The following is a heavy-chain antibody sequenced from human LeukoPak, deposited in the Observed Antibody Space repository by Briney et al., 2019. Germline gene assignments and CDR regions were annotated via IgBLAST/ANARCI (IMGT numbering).Heavy chain of an antibody. V-gene: IGHV5-51*01. CDR1: GYSFTSYC. D-gene: IGHD1-26*01. Sequence: GGSLQISCQVSGYSFTSYCIGWVRQLPGKGLEWMGIIYPGDSGPTYSPSFQGQVTISVDKSINTAYLQWSSLQASDTAMYYCGMSGDRVPLQDDVFDVWGQGTMVTVST. CDR3: GMSGDRVPLQDDVFDV. CDR2: IYPGDSGP. J-gene: IGHJ3*01.